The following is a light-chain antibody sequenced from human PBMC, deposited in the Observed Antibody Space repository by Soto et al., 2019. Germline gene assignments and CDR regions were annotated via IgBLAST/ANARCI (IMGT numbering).Light chain of an antibody. CDR3: QQYNSYPYT. CDR1: QSISSW. Sequence: DLQMTQSPSTLSASVGDRVTITCRASQSISSWLAWYQQKPGKAPKLLIYKASILENGVPSRFSGSVSGTEFTLTISSLQPDDFATYYCQQYNSYPYTFGQGTKLEIK. J-gene: IGKJ2*01. CDR2: KAS. V-gene: IGKV1-5*03.